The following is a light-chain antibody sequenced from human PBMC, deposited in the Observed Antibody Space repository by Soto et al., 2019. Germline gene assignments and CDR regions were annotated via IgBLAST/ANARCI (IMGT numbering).Light chain of an antibody. Sequence: EIVLTQSPGTLSLSPGDRATLSCRASQSVNSNLAWYQQRPGQRPRVLMYGGSSRATGIPDRFSGSGSGTDFTLTISRLEPDDFAVYYCQQYKNSPRTFGQGTKVEIK. CDR2: GGS. CDR1: QSVNSN. V-gene: IGKV3-20*01. J-gene: IGKJ1*01. CDR3: QQYKNSPRT.